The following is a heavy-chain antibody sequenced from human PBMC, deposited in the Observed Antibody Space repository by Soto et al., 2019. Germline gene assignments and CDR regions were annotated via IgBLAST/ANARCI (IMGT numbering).Heavy chain of an antibody. D-gene: IGHD3-22*01. CDR2: IYWDDDK. CDR1: GFSLSTSGVG. Sequence: QITLKESGPTLVKPTQTLTLTCTFSGFSLSTSGVGVGWIRQPPGKALEWLALIYWDDDKRYSPSLKSRLTITNDTSKNQVVLTMTNMDPVDTATYYCAHRLNYYDRSGDWFDPWGQGTLVTVSS. V-gene: IGHV2-5*02. J-gene: IGHJ5*02. CDR3: AHRLNYYDRSGDWFDP.